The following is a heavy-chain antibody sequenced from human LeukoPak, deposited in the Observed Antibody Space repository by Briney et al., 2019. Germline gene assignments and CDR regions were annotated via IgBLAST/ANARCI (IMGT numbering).Heavy chain of an antibody. CDR2: INPNSGGT. J-gene: IGHJ4*02. Sequence: GASVKVSCKASGYTFSGYYMHWVRQAPGQGLEWMGWINPNSGGTNYAQKFQGRVTMTRDTSINTAYMELSRLRSDDTAMYYCARDDSSSWSPATYWGQGTLVAVSS. V-gene: IGHV1-2*02. CDR3: ARDDSSSWSPATY. D-gene: IGHD6-13*01. CDR1: GYTFSGYY.